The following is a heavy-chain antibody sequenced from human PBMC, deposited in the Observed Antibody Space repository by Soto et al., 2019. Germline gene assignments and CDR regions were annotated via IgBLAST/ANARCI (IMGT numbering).Heavy chain of an antibody. CDR3: AKDGHYAYCTNGVCQPCYFDY. V-gene: IGHV3-23*01. D-gene: IGHD2-8*01. Sequence: GGSLRLSCAASGFTFSSYAMSWVRQAPGKGLEWVSAISGSGGSTYYADSVKGRFTISRDNSKNTLYLQMNSLRAEDTAVYYSAKDGHYAYCTNGVCQPCYFDYWGQGTLVTVSS. CDR2: ISGSGGST. CDR1: GFTFSSYA. J-gene: IGHJ4*02.